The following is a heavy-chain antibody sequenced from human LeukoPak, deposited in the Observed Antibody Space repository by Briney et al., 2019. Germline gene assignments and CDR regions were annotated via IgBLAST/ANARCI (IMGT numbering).Heavy chain of an antibody. CDR2: ISAYNGNT. J-gene: IGHJ4*02. CDR1: GYSFTSYG. CDR3: ARDFLVLGRKYGDLPSSGY. D-gene: IGHD4-17*01. Sequence: GESLKISCNGSGYSFTSYGISWVRQAPGQGLEGMGWISAYNGNTNYAQKLQGRVTMTTDTSTSTAYMELRSLRSDDTAVYYCARDFLVLGRKYGDLPSSGYWGEGTLVTVSS. V-gene: IGHV1-18*01.